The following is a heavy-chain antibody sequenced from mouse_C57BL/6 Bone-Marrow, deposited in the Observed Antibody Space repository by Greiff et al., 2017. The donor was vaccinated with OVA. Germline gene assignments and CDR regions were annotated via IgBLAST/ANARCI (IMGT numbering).Heavy chain of an antibody. J-gene: IGHJ1*03. CDR1: GYAFTNYL. CDR2: INPGSGGT. Sequence: QVQLQQSGAELVRPGTSVKVSCKASGYAFTNYLIEWVKQRLGQGLEWIGVINPGSGGTNYNEKFKGKATLTADKSSSTAYMQLSSLTSEDSAVYFCARRYFDVWGTGTTVTVSS. CDR3: ARRYFDV. V-gene: IGHV1-54*01.